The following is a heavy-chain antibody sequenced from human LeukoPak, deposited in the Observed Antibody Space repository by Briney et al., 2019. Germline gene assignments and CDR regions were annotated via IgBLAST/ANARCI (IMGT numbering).Heavy chain of an antibody. D-gene: IGHD2-21*02. Sequence: PGGSLRLSCAASGFTFSNYAMSWVRQAPGKGLEWVSATSRSGGSTYYADSVKGRFTISRDNSKSALFLQINSLRVEDTAVYYCAKDEGENREYCSNLHHWGQGTLVTVSS. V-gene: IGHV3-23*01. CDR3: AKDEGENREYCSNLHH. CDR1: GFTFSNYA. J-gene: IGHJ5*02. CDR2: TSRSGGST.